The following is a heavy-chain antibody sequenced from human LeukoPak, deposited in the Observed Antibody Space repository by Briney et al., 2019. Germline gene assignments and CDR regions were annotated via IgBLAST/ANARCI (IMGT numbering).Heavy chain of an antibody. J-gene: IGHJ3*02. Sequence: SETLSLTCTVSGGSISSYYWSWIRQPPGKGLEWIGYIYYSGSTNYNPSLKSRVTISVDTSKKQFSLKLSSVTAADTAVYYCARDGGTYCGGDCYSHANDAFDIWGQGIMVTVSS. CDR3: ARDGGTYCGGDCYSHANDAFDI. V-gene: IGHV4-59*01. CDR2: IYYSGST. CDR1: GGSISSYY. D-gene: IGHD2-21*01.